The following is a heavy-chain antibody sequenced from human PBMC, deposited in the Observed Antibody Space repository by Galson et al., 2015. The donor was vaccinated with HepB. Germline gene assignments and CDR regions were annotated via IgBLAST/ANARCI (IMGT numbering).Heavy chain of an antibody. CDR3: ASGYRSWWYFDY. V-gene: IGHV3-66*02. Sequence: SLRLSCAASGFTVSSKYMSWVRQAPGKGLEWVSVIYSGGSTYNADSVKGRFTISRDISKNTLYLQMNSLRAEDTAVYYCASGYRSWWYFDYWGQGTLVTVSP. CDR2: IYSGGST. J-gene: IGHJ4*02. D-gene: IGHD6-13*01. CDR1: GFTVSSKY.